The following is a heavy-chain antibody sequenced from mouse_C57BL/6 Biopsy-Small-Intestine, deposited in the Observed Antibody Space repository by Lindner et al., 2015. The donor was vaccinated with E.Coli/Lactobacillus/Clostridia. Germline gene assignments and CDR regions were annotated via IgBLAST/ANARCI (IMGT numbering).Heavy chain of an antibody. Sequence: VQLQESGPELVKPGASVKMSCKASGYTFTDYTMNWVRQSHGKSLEWIGNDNPNNGVTSYNQKFKGKATLTVDKSSSTAYMELRSLTSDDSAVYYCARGGYDAPFAYWGQGTLVTVSA. CDR1: GYTFTDYT. CDR2: DNPNNGVT. V-gene: IGHV1-22*01. D-gene: IGHD2-3*01. J-gene: IGHJ3*01. CDR3: ARGGYDAPFAY.